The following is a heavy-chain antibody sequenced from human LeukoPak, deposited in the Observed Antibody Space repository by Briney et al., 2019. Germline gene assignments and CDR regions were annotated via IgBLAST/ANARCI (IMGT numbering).Heavy chain of an antibody. CDR3: ARAPSAYCTNGVCYAFDI. Sequence: GGSLRLSCPPSGFTFCSHAMSWVRQAPGKGLVWVSRNYNYGGSKSYVDSVKSRFSNSRDNAKTPLYLKMNSLRAEDTSVYYCARAPSAYCTNGVCYAFDIWGQGKMVTVSS. CDR2: NYNYGGSK. J-gene: IGHJ3*02. CDR1: GFTFCSHA. V-gene: IGHV3-74*01. D-gene: IGHD2-8*01.